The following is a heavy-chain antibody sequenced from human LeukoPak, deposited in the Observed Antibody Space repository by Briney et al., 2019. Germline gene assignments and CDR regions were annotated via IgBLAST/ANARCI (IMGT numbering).Heavy chain of an antibody. V-gene: IGHV4-30-4*01. CDR2: IYYSGNT. J-gene: IGHJ4*02. Sequence: SETLSLTCTVSGGSISSGDYYWGWIRQPPGKGLEWIGYIYYSGNTYYNPSLKSRVTISLDTSKNQFSLELGSVTAADTAVYYCARYRSGNDQGYWGQGTLVTVSS. CDR1: GGSISSGDYY. D-gene: IGHD5-12*01. CDR3: ARYRSGNDQGY.